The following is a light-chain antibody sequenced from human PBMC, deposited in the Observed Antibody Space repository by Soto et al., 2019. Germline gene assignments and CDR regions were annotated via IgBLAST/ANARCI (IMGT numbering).Light chain of an antibody. CDR1: QNINTY. CDR2: AAS. CDR3: QQAYSTPMYT. Sequence: DIRMTQSPSSLSASVGDRVTITCRATQNINTYLNWYQQKPGRAPSLLIYAASSLQGGVPSRFSGSGSGTEFTLTISSLEPEDFATYFCQQAYSTPMYTFGQGTKLEIK. J-gene: IGKJ2*01. V-gene: IGKV1-39*01.